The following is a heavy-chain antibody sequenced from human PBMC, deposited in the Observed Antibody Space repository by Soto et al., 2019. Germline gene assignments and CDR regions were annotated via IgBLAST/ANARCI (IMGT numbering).Heavy chain of an antibody. V-gene: IGHV2-70*11. Sequence: TLSLTCTVSGGSISSYYWSWIRQPPGKALEWLARIDWDDDKYYNSSLKTRLTISKDTSKNQVVLTMTNMDPVDTATYYCARYIAVTGLDYWGQGTLVTVSS. J-gene: IGHJ4*02. CDR1: GGSISSYYW. CDR3: ARYIAVTGLDY. CDR2: IDWDDDK. D-gene: IGHD6-19*01.